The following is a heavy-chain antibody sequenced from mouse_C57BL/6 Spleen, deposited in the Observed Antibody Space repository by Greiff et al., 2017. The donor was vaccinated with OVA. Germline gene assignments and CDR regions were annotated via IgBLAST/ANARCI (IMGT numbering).Heavy chain of an antibody. CDR3: ARMGIYYYGSSYAMDY. D-gene: IGHD1-1*01. CDR1: GYTFTSYW. V-gene: IGHV1-55*01. Sequence: QVQLQQPGAELVKPGASVKMSCKASGYTFTSYWITWVKQRPGQGLEWIGDIYPGSGSTNYNEKFKSKATLTVDTSSSTAYMQLSSLTSEDSAVYYCARMGIYYYGSSYAMDYWGQGTSVTVSS. J-gene: IGHJ4*01. CDR2: IYPGSGST.